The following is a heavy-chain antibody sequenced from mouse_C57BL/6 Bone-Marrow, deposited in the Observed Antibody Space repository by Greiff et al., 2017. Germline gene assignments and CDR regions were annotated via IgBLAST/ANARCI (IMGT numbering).Heavy chain of an antibody. CDR2: ISSGGSYT. J-gene: IGHJ2*01. V-gene: IGHV5-6*01. CDR3: ARHTLYYFGY. Sequence: EVKLMESGGDLVKPGGSLKLSCAASGFTFSSYGMSWVRQTPDKRLEWVATISSGGSYTYYPDSVKGRFPISRDNAKNTLYLHMSSLKSEDTAMYYCARHTLYYFGYWGQGTTLTVSS. CDR1: GFTFSSYG.